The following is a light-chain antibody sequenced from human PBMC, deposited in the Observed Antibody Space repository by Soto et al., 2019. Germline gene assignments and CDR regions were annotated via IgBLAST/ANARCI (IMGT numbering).Light chain of an antibody. Sequence: EIVLTQSPGTLSLSPGERATLSCRASQSVSSSYLAWYQQKPGQAPRPLIYGASSSAIGIPDRFSGSGSGTDFTLTISRLEPEDLAVYYCQQYGSSPWTFGQGTKVEIK. V-gene: IGKV3-20*01. CDR1: QSVSSSY. CDR3: QQYGSSPWT. J-gene: IGKJ1*01. CDR2: GAS.